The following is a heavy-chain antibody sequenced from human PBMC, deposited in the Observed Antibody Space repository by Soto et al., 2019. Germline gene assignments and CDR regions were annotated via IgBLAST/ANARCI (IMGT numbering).Heavy chain of an antibody. CDR2: INHSGST. V-gene: IGHV4-34*01. Sequence: SETLSLTCAVYGGSFSGYYWSWIRQPPGKGLEWIGEINHSGSTNYNPSLKSRVTISVDTSKNQFSLKLSSVTAADTAVYYCARGDYYSGSTNYYYYGMDVWGQGTTVTVSS. CDR1: GGSFSGYY. J-gene: IGHJ6*02. D-gene: IGHD1-26*01. CDR3: ARGDYYSGSTNYYYYGMDV.